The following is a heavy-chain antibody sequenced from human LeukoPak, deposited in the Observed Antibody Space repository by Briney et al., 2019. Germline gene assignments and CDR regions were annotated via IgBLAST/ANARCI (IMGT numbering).Heavy chain of an antibody. CDR1: GFTFDNYA. V-gene: IGHV3-9*01. Sequence: GGSLRLSCAASGFTFDNYAMXXVRHAPGKGLXXXXXISWNSGYIGXADSVKGRFTXSRDKAKKYLDVQMNSLRADDSVFHYCAKVRGTYSSGYFFDYWGQGTLVTVSS. D-gene: IGHD6-19*01. CDR3: AKVRGTYSSGYFFDY. J-gene: IGHJ4*02. CDR2: ISWNSGYI.